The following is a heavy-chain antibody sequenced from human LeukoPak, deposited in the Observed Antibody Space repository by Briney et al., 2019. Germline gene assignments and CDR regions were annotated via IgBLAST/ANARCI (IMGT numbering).Heavy chain of an antibody. V-gene: IGHV3-23*01. CDR1: GFTFSSYA. CDR2: IGSDVRT. CDR3: AKDLIGWSFDY. Sequence: GGSLRLSCAASGFTFSSYAMSWVRQAPGKGLEWVSGIGSDVRTHYADSVKGRFTISRDNSKNTMYLQMNSLRAEDTAVYYCAKDLIGWSFDYWGQGTLVTVSS. J-gene: IGHJ4*02. D-gene: IGHD2-15*01.